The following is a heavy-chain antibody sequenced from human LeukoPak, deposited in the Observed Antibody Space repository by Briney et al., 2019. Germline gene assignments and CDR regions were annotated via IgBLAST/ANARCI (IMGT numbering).Heavy chain of an antibody. J-gene: IGHJ4*02. V-gene: IGHV3-7*01. D-gene: IGHD3-10*01. CDR3: AREVVRGTFDY. Sequence: PGGSLRLSCAASGFTFSSYWMSWDRQAPGKGLEWVANIKQDGSEKYYVDSVKGRFTISRDNAKNSLYLQMNSLRAEDTAVYYCAREVVRGTFDYWGQGTLVTVSS. CDR2: IKQDGSEK. CDR1: GFTFSSYW.